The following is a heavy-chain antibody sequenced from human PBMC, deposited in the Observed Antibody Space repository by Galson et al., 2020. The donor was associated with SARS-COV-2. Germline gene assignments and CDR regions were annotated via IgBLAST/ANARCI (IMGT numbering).Heavy chain of an antibody. J-gene: IGHJ4*02. CDR3: ARMIYGYSYGSVDYFDY. CDR1: GFTFSSYS. CDR2: ISSSSSYI. D-gene: IGHD5-18*01. V-gene: IGHV3-21*01. Sequence: GGSLRLSCAASGFTFSSYSMNWVRQAPGKGLEWVSSISSSSSYIYYADSVKGRFTISRDNAKNSLYLQMNSLRAEDTAVYYCARMIYGYSYGSVDYFDYWGQGTLVTVS.